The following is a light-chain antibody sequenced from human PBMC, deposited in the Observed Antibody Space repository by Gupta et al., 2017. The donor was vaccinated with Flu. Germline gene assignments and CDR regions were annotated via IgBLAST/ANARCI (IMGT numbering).Light chain of an antibody. Sequence: MVLTQSPASLSLPLGDKVTLSCRASQSVGRDHLAWYHQTPGQAPRLLVYDATKRATGVPDRISGRGSGTDFTLTISRLEATDSGIYYCQQYDGSCTFGPRTKVEIK. CDR1: QSVGRDH. CDR3: QQYDGSCT. V-gene: IGKV3-20*01. CDR2: DAT. J-gene: IGKJ3*01.